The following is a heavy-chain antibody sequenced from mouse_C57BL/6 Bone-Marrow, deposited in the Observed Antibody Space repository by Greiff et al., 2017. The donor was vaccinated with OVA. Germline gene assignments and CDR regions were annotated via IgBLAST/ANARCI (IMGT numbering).Heavy chain of an antibody. CDR3: ARVIYYDYERLYYYAMDY. CDR2: IWAGGST. J-gene: IGHJ4*01. V-gene: IGHV2-9*02. Sequence: QVTLKESGPGLVAPSQSLSITCTVSGFSLTSYGVHWVRQPPGKGLEWLGVIWAGGSTNYNSALMSRLSISKDNSKSQVFLKMNSLQTDDTAMYYCARVIYYDYERLYYYAMDYWGQGTSVTVCS. CDR1: GFSLTSYG. D-gene: IGHD2-4*01.